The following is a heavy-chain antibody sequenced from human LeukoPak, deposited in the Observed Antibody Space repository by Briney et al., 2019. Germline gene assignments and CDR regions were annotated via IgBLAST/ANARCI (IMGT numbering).Heavy chain of an antibody. CDR3: ARDPTIFGVVIVPDY. V-gene: IGHV3-7*01. J-gene: IGHJ4*02. D-gene: IGHD3-3*01. CDR2: IKQDGSEK. Sequence: GGSLRLSCAASGSTFSSYWMSWVRQAPGQGLEWVANIKQDGSEKYYVDSVKGRFTISRDNAKNSLYLQMNSLRAEDTAVYYWARDPTIFGVVIVPDYWGQGTLVAVSS. CDR1: GSTFSSYW.